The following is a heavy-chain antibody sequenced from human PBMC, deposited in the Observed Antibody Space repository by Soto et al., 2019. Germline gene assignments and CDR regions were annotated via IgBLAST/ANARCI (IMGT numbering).Heavy chain of an antibody. J-gene: IGHJ3*02. V-gene: IGHV4-30-2*01. D-gene: IGHD3-22*01. CDR2: IYQSGST. Sequence: QMHLQESGSGLVKPSQTLSLTCAVSGGSLSSSAYSWSWIRQPPGKGLEWIGFIYQSGSTYYNPSLESGVTMSLDRRRNQFSLKLSSVTAADTAVYYCARELLFYDSDGFSWDDAFDIWGQGTMVTVSS. CDR3: ARELLFYDSDGFSWDDAFDI. CDR1: GGSLSSSAYS.